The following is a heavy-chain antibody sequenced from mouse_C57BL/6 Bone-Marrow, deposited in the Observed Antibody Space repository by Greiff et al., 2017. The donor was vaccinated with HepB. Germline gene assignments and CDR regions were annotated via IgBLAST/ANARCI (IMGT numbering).Heavy chain of an antibody. CDR3: ARSGGYYDYYAMDY. CDR1: GYTFTSYN. J-gene: IGHJ4*01. D-gene: IGHD2-3*01. CDR2: IYPGNGDT. V-gene: IGHV1-12*01. Sequence: LQESGAELVRPGASVKMSCKASGYTFTSYNMHWVKQTPRQGLEWIGAIYPGNGDTSYNQKFKGKATLTVDKSSSTAYMQLSSLTSEDSAVYFCARSGGYYDYYAMDYWGQGTSVTVSS.